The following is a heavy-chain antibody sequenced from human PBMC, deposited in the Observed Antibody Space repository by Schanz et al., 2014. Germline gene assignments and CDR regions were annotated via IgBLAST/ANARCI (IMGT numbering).Heavy chain of an antibody. D-gene: IGHD1-26*01. CDR3: AKGRTVWSGSDRKYYFDY. Sequence: ELQLVESGGDLVQPGGSLSLSCAASGFTFSNYAMSWVRQAPGKGLDWVSIISGTGSTPYYADSVKGRYTISRDNSKNTLYLQMNSLRAEDTAIYYCAKGRTVWSGSDRKYYFDYWGQGTLVTVSS. CDR2: ISGTGSTP. J-gene: IGHJ4*02. CDR1: GFTFSNYA. V-gene: IGHV3-23*04.